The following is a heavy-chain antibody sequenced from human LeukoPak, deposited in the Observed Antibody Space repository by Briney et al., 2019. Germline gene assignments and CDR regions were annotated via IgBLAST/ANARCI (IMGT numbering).Heavy chain of an antibody. D-gene: IGHD3-10*01. CDR3: ARAGDKYGSDAFAI. V-gene: IGHV4-31*03. Sequence: SQTLSLTCSVSGVSIGSGGYYWSWIRQHPGKGLEWIVYIYYTGSAYYNPSLKSRITISLDTSKNQFSLKLNSVTAADTAVYYCARAGDKYGSDAFAIWGQGAMVTVSS. CDR2: IYYTGSA. J-gene: IGHJ3*02. CDR1: GVSIGSGGYY.